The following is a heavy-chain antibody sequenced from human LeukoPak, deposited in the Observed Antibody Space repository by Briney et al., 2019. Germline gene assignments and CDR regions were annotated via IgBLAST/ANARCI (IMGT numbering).Heavy chain of an antibody. Sequence: GGSLRLSCAASVFTLSYYGFQGVRDAPGKGLECVTFTLYDGNDKVYAKSGKGRFTIYKDNYRNTLYLQMNSLRLKDTAVYYCAKDLMGDRWFGESWGQGTLVTVSS. CDR3: AKDLMGDRWFGES. D-gene: IGHD3-10*01. CDR1: VFTLSYYG. J-gene: IGHJ5*02. CDR2: TLYDGNDK. V-gene: IGHV3-30*02.